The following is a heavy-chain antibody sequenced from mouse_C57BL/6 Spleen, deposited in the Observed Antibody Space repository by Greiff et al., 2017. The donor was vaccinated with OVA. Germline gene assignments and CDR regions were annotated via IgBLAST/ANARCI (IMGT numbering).Heavy chain of an antibody. Sequence: VQLQQSGTVLARPGASVKMSCKTSGYTFTSYWMHWVKQRPGQGLEWIGAIYPGNSDTSYNQKFKGKAKLTAVTSASTAYMELSSLTNEDSAVYYCTRPYGSSYGGFAYWGQGTLVTVSA. CDR3: TRPYGSSYGGFAY. CDR2: IYPGNSDT. CDR1: GYTFTSYW. D-gene: IGHD1-1*01. J-gene: IGHJ3*01. V-gene: IGHV1-5*01.